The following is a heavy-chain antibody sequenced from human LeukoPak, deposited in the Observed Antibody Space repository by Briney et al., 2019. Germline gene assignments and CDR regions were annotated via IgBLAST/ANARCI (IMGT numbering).Heavy chain of an antibody. CDR2: ISSSSNYI. Sequence: GGSLRLSCAASGFTFSSYSMNWVRRAPGKGLEWVSSISSSSNYIYYADSMKGRFTISRDNAENSLYLQMNNLRAEDTAVYYCARSVTGSSWTEYYFDYWGQGTLVTVSS. J-gene: IGHJ4*02. V-gene: IGHV3-21*01. CDR1: GFTFSSYS. D-gene: IGHD6-13*01. CDR3: ARSVTGSSWTEYYFDY.